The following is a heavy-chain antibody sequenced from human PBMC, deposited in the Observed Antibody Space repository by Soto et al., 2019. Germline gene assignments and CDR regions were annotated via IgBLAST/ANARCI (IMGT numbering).Heavy chain of an antibody. CDR3: AREVSDGDYFDD. J-gene: IGHJ4*02. V-gene: IGHV4-30-2*01. D-gene: IGHD4-17*01. CDR1: GGSISSGGYS. CDR2: IYHSGST. Sequence: SETLSLTCAVSGGSISSGGYSWSWIRQPPGKGLEWIGYIYHSGSTYYNPSLKSRVTISVDRSKNQFSLKLSSVTAADTAVYYCAREVSDGDYFDDWGQGTLVTVSS.